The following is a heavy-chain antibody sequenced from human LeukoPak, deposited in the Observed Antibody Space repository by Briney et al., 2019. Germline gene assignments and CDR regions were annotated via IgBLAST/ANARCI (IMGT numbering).Heavy chain of an antibody. D-gene: IGHD2-15*01. J-gene: IGHJ6*03. CDR2: IRSKHYGGAI. CDR3: ARGQMGCDPHCLYYFYMDG. Sequence: GGSLRLFCTASGFTFGDYAMSWFRQDPGKGLEWVGFIRSKHYGGAIAYAASVRGRFAISRDESKGIAYLQMNNLKTEDTAVYYFARGQMGCDPHCLYYFYMDGWGKGTTVTVSS. CDR1: GFTFGDYA. V-gene: IGHV3-49*03.